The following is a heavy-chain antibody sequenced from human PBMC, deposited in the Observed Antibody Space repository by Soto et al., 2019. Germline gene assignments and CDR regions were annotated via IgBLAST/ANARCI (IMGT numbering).Heavy chain of an antibody. CDR1: GGSLSSGDYY. Sequence: PSETLSLTWTVSGGSLSSGDYYWSWIRQHPGKGLEWIGYIYYSGSTYYNPSLKSRVTISVDTSANQFSLKLSSVTVADTAVYYCARHNYGDYVFDYWGQGTLVTVSS. D-gene: IGHD4-17*01. V-gene: IGHV4-31*02. CDR3: ARHNYGDYVFDY. J-gene: IGHJ4*02. CDR2: IYYSGST.